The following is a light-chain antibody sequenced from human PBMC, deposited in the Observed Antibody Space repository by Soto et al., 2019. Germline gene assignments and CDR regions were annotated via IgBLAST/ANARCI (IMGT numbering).Light chain of an antibody. CDR2: DAS. Sequence: EIVLTQSPATLSLSPGERATLSCRASQSFSSYLAWYQQKPGQAPRLLIYDASKRATGIPARFSGRGSGTDLPLHISSLEPEDFAVYYCQQRSNWPPVITFGQGTRLEIK. CDR3: QQRSNWPPVIT. CDR1: QSFSSY. J-gene: IGKJ5*01. V-gene: IGKV3-11*01.